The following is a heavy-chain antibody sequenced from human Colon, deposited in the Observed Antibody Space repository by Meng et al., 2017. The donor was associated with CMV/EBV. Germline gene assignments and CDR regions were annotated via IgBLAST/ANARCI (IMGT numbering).Heavy chain of an antibody. CDR3: ASLFLEQWPVTNWFDP. CDR2: ISSSSSYI. Sequence: GESLKISCAASGFTFSSYSMNWVRQAPGKGLEWVSSISSSSSYIYYADSVTCRFTISRDNAKNSLYLQMNSLRAEDTAVYYCASLFLEQWPVTNWFDPWGQGTLVTVSS. CDR1: GFTFSSYS. J-gene: IGHJ5*02. D-gene: IGHD6-19*01. V-gene: IGHV3-21*04.